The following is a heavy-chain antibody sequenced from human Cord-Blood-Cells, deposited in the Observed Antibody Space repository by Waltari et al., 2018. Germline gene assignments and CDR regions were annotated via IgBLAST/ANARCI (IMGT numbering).Heavy chain of an antibody. Sequence: EVQLLESGGGLVQPGGSLRLSCAASGFTFSSYAMSWVRQAPGKGLGWVSAISGSGGRKDYADSGKGRFTSSRDNSKNTLYLQMNSLRAEDTAVYYCAKDRDADYWGQGTLVTVSS. CDR3: AKDRDADY. J-gene: IGHJ4*02. CDR1: GFTFSSYA. V-gene: IGHV3-23*01. CDR2: ISGSGGRK.